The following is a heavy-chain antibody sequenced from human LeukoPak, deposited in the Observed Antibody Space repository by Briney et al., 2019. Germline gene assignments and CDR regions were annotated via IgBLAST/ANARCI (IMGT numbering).Heavy chain of an antibody. CDR3: ARDPSLPIAAAGTLDY. J-gene: IGHJ4*02. CDR1: GDSINNNNYY. Sequence: PSETLSLTCTVSGDSINNNNYYWGWIRQPPGKGLEWIGNIYYNGRTYYSPSLKSRGTISVDTSNNQFSLKLSSVTAADTAVYYCARDPSLPIAAAGTLDYWGQGTLVTVSS. D-gene: IGHD6-13*01. V-gene: IGHV4-39*07. CDR2: IYYNGRT.